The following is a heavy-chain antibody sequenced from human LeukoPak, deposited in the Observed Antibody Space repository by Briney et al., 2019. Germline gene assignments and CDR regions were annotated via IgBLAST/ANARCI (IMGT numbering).Heavy chain of an antibody. V-gene: IGHV3-53*01. J-gene: IGHJ2*01. Sequence: PGGSLRLSCVGSGFTVSDNYMNWVRQTPGKGLEWVSVIYTTEQTYYADSVKGRFTISRNNSKNTVYLQMNGLRVDDTAIYYCVIKPPLGPWDFDLWGRGPLVPFS. CDR3: VIKPPLGPWDFDL. D-gene: IGHD3-16*01. CDR2: IYTTEQT. CDR1: GFTVSDNY.